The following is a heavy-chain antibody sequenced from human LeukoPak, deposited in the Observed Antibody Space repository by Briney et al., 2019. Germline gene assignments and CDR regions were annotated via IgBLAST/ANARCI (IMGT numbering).Heavy chain of an antibody. V-gene: IGHV4-59*01. J-gene: IGHJ4*02. CDR2: IYYSGST. CDR3: ARGPTVTSDN. D-gene: IGHD4-17*01. Sequence: SETLSLTCTVSGGSISSYYWNWIRQPPGKGLEWIGYIYYSGSTNYNPSLKSRVTISVDTSKNQFSLKLSSVTAADTAVYYCARGPTVTSDNWGEGALVTVSS. CDR1: GGSISSYY.